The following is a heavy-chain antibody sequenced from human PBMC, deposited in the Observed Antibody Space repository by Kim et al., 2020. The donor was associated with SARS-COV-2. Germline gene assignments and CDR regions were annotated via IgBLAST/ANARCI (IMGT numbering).Heavy chain of an antibody. CDR3: ARIYSYGPSSFDY. CDR1: GGSFSGYY. V-gene: IGHV4-34*01. CDR2: INHSGST. Sequence: SETLSLTCAVYGGSFSGYYWSWIRQPPGKGLEWIGEINHSGSTNYNPSLKSRVTISVDTSKNQFSLKLSSVTAADTAVYYCARIYSYGPSSFDYWGQGTLVTVSS. J-gene: IGHJ4*02. D-gene: IGHD5-18*01.